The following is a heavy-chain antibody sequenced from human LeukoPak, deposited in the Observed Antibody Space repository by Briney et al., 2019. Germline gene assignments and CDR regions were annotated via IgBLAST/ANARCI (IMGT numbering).Heavy chain of an antibody. CDR2: ISSSGSGDNT. V-gene: IGHV3-23*01. CDR1: GVTLSTYA. CDR3: AKDRTAGASYWYFDL. J-gene: IGHJ2*01. D-gene: IGHD1-26*01. Sequence: GGSLRLSCAASGVTLSTYAMSWARQAPGKGLEWVSGISSSGSGDNTYYADSVKGRFTISRDSSKNTLFLHMHTLRAEDTAIYYCAKDRTAGASYWYFDLWGRGTLVTVSS.